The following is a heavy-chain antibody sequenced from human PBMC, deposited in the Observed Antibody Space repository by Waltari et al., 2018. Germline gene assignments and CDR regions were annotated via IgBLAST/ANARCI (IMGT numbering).Heavy chain of an antibody. D-gene: IGHD1-1*01. CDR2: INPNSGGT. CDR3: ARNPPPTTYYFDY. Sequence: QVQLVQSGAEVKKPGASVKVSCKASGYTFTGYYLHWVRQAPGQGLEWMGWINPNSGGTNYAQKFQGRVTMTRAPSISTASMALSRLRSDDTAVYYCARNPPPTTYYFDYWGQGTLVTVSS. J-gene: IGHJ4*02. CDR1: GYTFTGYY. V-gene: IGHV1-2*02.